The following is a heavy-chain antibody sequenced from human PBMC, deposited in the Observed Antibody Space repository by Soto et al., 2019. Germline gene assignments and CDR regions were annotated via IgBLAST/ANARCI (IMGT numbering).Heavy chain of an antibody. CDR2: ISGSGGST. CDR3: AKAPPGIAVAGPFDY. V-gene: IGHV3-23*01. CDR1: GFTFSSYA. J-gene: IGHJ4*02. Sequence: PGGSLRLSCAASGFTFSSYAMSWVRQAPGKGLEWVSAISGSGGSTYYADSVKGRFTISRENSKNTLYLKMNSLKAEDTAVYYCAKAPPGIAVAGPFDYWGQGTLVTVSS. D-gene: IGHD6-19*01.